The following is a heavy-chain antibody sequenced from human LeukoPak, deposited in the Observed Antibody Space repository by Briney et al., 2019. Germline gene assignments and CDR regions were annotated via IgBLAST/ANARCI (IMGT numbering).Heavy chain of an antibody. V-gene: IGHV3-30*18. Sequence: PGGSLRLSCAASGFTFSSYGMHWVRQAPGKGLEWVAVISYDGSNKYYADSVKGRFTISRDNSKNTLYLQMNSLRAEDTAVYYCAKDPSSGSDFYWGQGTLVTVSS. D-gene: IGHD1-26*01. CDR3: AKDPSSGSDFY. CDR2: ISYDGSNK. CDR1: GFTFSSYG. J-gene: IGHJ4*02.